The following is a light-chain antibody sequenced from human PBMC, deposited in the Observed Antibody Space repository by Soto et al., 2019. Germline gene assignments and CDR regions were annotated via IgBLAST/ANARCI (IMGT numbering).Light chain of an antibody. CDR1: SSNIGAGYD. Sequence: QSVLTQPPSVYGDPGQRVTISCTGGSSNIGAGYDVHWYQQLPGTAPKLLIYGNSNRPSRVPYRFSGYKSGTSASLASTGLQAEDGADYYCQSSDSSLSGVVFGGGIKLTVL. CDR3: QSSDSSLSGVV. CDR2: GNS. V-gene: IGLV1-40*01. J-gene: IGLJ2*01.